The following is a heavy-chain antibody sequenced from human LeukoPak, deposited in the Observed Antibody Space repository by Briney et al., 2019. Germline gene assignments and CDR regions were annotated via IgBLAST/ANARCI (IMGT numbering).Heavy chain of an antibody. CDR2: ISYDGSNK. V-gene: IGHV3-30*03. Sequence: GGSLRLSCAASGFTFSSYGMHWVRRAPGKGLEWVAVISYDGSNKYYADSVKGRFTISRDNAKNSLYLQMNSLRAEDTALYYCARIDTYYYDSSGYYSAFDIWGQGTIVTVSS. D-gene: IGHD3-22*01. CDR3: ARIDTYYYDSSGYYSAFDI. J-gene: IGHJ3*02. CDR1: GFTFSSYG.